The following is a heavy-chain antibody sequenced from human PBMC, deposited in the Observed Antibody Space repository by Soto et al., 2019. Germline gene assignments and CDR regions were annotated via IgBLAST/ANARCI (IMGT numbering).Heavy chain of an antibody. D-gene: IGHD2-21*01. CDR1: VGSLRGSY. Sequence: QVHLQQWGAGLLKPSETLSLTCGVYVGSLRGSYWSGIRQPPGKALEWLGKVTHSGSTTFNPSLKSRVSVSVDTSDNQFSLKLTSVTAADTAVYYCARGHIPVYGPVPDYFDSWGQGTLVTVSS. CDR2: VTHSGST. CDR3: ARGHIPVYGPVPDYFDS. J-gene: IGHJ4*02. V-gene: IGHV4-34*02.